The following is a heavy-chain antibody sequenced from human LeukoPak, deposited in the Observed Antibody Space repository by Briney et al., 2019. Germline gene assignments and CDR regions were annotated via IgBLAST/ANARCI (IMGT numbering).Heavy chain of an antibody. CDR1: GFTFSSYG. CDR2: ISGSGGST. D-gene: IGHD3-22*01. J-gene: IGHJ4*02. V-gene: IGHV3-23*01. Sequence: PGGSLRLSCAASGFTFSSYGMSWVRQAPGKGLEWVSAISGSGGSTYYADSVKGRFTISRDNSKNTLYLQMNSLRAEDTAVYYCARDPAYDSSGYSPFDYWGQGTLVTVSS. CDR3: ARDPAYDSSGYSPFDY.